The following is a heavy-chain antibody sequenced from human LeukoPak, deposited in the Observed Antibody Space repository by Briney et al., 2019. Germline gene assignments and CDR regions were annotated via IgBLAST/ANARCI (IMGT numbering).Heavy chain of an antibody. CDR1: GFTFSSYT. D-gene: IGHD2-8*01. CDR3: ARVKGVFAPFDS. J-gene: IGHJ4*02. V-gene: IGHV3-48*02. CDR2: IGSGSSAT. Sequence: GGSLRLSCAASGFTFSSYTTNWVRQAPGKGLEWVSSIGSGSSATYYADSVKGRFTISRDNAKNSLYLQMNSLRDEDTAVYYCARVKGVFAPFDSWGQGTLVTVSS.